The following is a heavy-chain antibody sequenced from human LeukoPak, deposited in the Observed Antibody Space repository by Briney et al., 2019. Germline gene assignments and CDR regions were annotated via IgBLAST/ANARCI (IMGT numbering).Heavy chain of an antibody. D-gene: IGHD2-15*01. CDR1: GFTFSSYG. Sequence: GGSLRLSCAASGFTFSSYGMYWVRQAPGKGLEWVALIWYDGGKKYYTDSVRGRFTISRDNSKNTLYLQMDSLRAEDTAVYYCVRYCNGGSCYRAAFDVWGPGTMVTVSS. CDR2: IWYDGGKK. J-gene: IGHJ3*01. CDR3: VRYCNGGSCYRAAFDV. V-gene: IGHV3-33*01.